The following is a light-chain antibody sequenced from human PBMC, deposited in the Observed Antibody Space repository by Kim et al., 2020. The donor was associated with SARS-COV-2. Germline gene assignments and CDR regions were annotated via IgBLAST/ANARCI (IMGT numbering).Light chain of an antibody. V-gene: IGKV3-20*01. Sequence: LPPGERATTSCSASQECSSSYFAWYQQKPCQAPRLLIFGASSRATGIPDRFSGSGSGTDFTLTISRLEPEDLAVYYCQQYGSSWTFGQGTKVDIK. CDR2: GAS. CDR1: QECSSSY. J-gene: IGKJ1*01. CDR3: QQYGSSWT.